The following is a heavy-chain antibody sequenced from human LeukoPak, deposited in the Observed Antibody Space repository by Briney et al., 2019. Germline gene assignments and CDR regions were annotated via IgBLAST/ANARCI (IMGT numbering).Heavy chain of an antibody. D-gene: IGHD3-22*01. Sequence: SETLSLTCTVSGGSISSYYWSWIRQSAGKGLEWIGRIYTSGSTNYNPSLKSRVTMSVDTSKNQFSLKLSSVTAADTAVYYCARDNYYDSRDAFDIWGQGTMVTVSS. V-gene: IGHV4-4*07. CDR1: GGSISSYY. CDR2: IYTSGST. CDR3: ARDNYYDSRDAFDI. J-gene: IGHJ3*02.